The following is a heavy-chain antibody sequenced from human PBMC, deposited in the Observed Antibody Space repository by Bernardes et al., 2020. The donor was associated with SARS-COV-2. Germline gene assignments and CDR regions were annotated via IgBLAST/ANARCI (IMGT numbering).Heavy chain of an antibody. V-gene: IGHV4-39*01. D-gene: IGHD1-7*01. Sequence: SETLSLTRTVSGGSISSSSYYWGWIRQPPGKGLEWIGSIYYSGSTYYNPSLKSRVTISVDTSKNQFSLKLSSVTAADTAVYYCARQIRGTTFLYYYYGMGVWGQGTTVTVSS. CDR1: GGSISSSSYY. J-gene: IGHJ6*02. CDR2: IYYSGST. CDR3: ARQIRGTTFLYYYYGMGV.